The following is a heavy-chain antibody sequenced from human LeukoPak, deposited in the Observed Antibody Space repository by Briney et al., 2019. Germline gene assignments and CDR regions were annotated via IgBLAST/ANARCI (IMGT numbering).Heavy chain of an antibody. V-gene: IGHV1-18*01. D-gene: IGHD3-10*01. CDR1: GYTFTSYG. CDR3: ATGLLWFGELASRYYYYMDV. CDR2: ISAYNGNT. J-gene: IGHJ6*03. Sequence: ASVKVSCKASGYTFTSYGISWVRQAPGQGLEWMGWISAYNGNTNYAQKLQGRVTMTTDTSTSTAYMELRSLRSEDTAVYYCATGLLWFGELASRYYYYMDVWGKGTTVTVSS.